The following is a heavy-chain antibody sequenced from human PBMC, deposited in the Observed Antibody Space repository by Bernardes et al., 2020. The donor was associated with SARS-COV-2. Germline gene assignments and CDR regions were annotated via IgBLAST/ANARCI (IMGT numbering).Heavy chain of an antibody. D-gene: IGHD3-16*01. Sequence: SETLSLTCTVSGGSISSSSYYWGWIRQPPGKGLEWIGSIYYSGSTYYNPSLKSRVTISVDTSKNQFSLKLSSVTAADTAVYYCATYRTWGGFMPSDHWGQGTLVTVSS. CDR2: IYYSGST. J-gene: IGHJ4*02. CDR1: GGSISSSSYY. V-gene: IGHV4-39*01. CDR3: ATYRTWGGFMPSDH.